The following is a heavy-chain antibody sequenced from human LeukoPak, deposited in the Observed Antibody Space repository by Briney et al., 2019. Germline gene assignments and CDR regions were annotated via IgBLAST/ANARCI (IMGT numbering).Heavy chain of an antibody. CDR2: IYYSGST. D-gene: IGHD6-19*01. Sequence: SETLSHTCTVSGGSISSSSYYWGWIRQPPGKGLEWIGSIYYSGSTYYNPSLKSRVTISVDTSKNQFSLKLSSVTAADTAVYYCARHYYSVVAGNFDYWGQGTLVTVSS. V-gene: IGHV4-39*01. CDR1: GGSISSSSYY. CDR3: ARHYYSVVAGNFDY. J-gene: IGHJ4*02.